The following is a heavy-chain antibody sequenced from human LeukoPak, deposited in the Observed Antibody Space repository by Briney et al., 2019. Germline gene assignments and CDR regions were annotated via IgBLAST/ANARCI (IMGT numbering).Heavy chain of an antibody. CDR1: GYTFTNYG. J-gene: IGHJ4*02. Sequence: ASVKVSCKASGYTFTNYGISWVRQAPGQGLEWMGWISAYNGNTNYAQKLQGRVTMTTDTSTSTAYVELRSLRSDDTAVHYCASSAGMGGGYSSVSAYYWGQGTLVTVSS. V-gene: IGHV1-18*01. CDR2: ISAYNGNT. D-gene: IGHD6-19*01. CDR3: ASSAGMGGGYSSVSAYY.